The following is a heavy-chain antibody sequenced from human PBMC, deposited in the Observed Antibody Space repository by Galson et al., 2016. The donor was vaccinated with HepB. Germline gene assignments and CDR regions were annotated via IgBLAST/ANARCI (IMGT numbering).Heavy chain of an antibody. CDR1: GGSISSSSLY. D-gene: IGHD3-22*01. CDR3: ARDGTFDYDTSGSGYDY. Sequence: LSLTCSVSGGSISSSSLYWAWIRQSPGEGLEWIGTIYYGGTTYYNPSLNSRVTISLDMSKNQFSLDLNSVTAADTAVFYCARDGTFDYDTSGSGYDYWGQGILVTVSS. V-gene: IGHV4-39*07. CDR2: IYYGGTT. J-gene: IGHJ4*02.